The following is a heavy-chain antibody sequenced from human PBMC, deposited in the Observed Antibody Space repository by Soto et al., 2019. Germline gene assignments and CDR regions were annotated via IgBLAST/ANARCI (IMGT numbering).Heavy chain of an antibody. CDR1: GGSISSYY. CDR2: IYYSGST. V-gene: IGHV4-59*12. J-gene: IGHJ4*02. Sequence: SETLSLTCTVSGGSISSYYWSWIRQPPGKGLEWIGYIYYSGSTNYNPSLKSRVTISVDTSKNQFSLKLSSVTAAGTAVYYCASSWNDVRLDYWGQGALVTVSS. CDR3: ASSWNDVRLDY. D-gene: IGHD1-1*01.